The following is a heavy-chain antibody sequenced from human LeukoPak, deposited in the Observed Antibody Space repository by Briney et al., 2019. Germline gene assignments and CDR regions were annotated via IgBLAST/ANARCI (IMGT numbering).Heavy chain of an antibody. CDR2: ISSSSSYT. D-gene: IGHD3-22*01. J-gene: IGHJ4*02. Sequence: GGSLRLSCAASGFTFSDYYMSWIRQAPGKGLEWVSYISSSSSYTNYADSAKGRFTISRDNAKNSLYLQMNSLRAEDTAVYYCARVVVTPWYFDYWGQGTLVTVSS. CDR1: GFTFSDYY. CDR3: ARVVVTPWYFDY. V-gene: IGHV3-11*06.